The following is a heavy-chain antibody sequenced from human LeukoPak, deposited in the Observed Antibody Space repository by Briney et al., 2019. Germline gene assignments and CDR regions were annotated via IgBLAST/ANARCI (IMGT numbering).Heavy chain of an antibody. V-gene: IGHV4-59*01. J-gene: IGHJ3*02. CDR1: GGSISNYY. CDR2: IYYSGST. Sequence: PSETLSLTCTVSGGSISNYYWSWIRQPPGKGLEWIGYIYYSGSTNYNPSLKSRVTISVDTSKNQFSLKLSSVTAADTAVYYCARPGGGSYYVEAFDIWGQGTMVTVSS. CDR3: ARPGGGSYYVEAFDI. D-gene: IGHD1-26*01.